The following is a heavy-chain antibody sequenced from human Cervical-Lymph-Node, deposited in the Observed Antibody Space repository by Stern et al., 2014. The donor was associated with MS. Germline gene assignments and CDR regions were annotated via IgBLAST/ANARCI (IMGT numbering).Heavy chain of an antibody. CDR1: GYLFTSYG. CDR2: ISGYNGNT. D-gene: IGHD2-21*02. J-gene: IGHJ4*02. V-gene: IGHV1-18*01. Sequence: QLVQSGAEVKKPGASVKVSCKASGYLFTSYGINWVRQAPGQGLEWMGWISGYNGNTNYAQKFQGRVTMVTVTSTTTAYMELRSLRSDDTAVYYCARSVAVTATYPYDYWGQGTLVTVSS. CDR3: ARSVAVTATYPYDY.